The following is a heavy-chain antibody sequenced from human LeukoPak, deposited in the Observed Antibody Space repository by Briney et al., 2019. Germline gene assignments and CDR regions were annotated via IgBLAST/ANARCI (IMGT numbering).Heavy chain of an antibody. CDR2: INHSGST. Sequence: SDTLSLTCAVYGGSFSGYYWSWIRQPPGKGLEWIGEINHSGSTNYNPSLKSRVTISVDTSKNQFSLKLSSVAAADTAVYYCAGGEVVVAAAGTAFDYWGQGTLVTVSS. J-gene: IGHJ4*02. D-gene: IGHD6-13*01. CDR3: AGGEVVVAAAGTAFDY. V-gene: IGHV4-34*01. CDR1: GGSFSGYY.